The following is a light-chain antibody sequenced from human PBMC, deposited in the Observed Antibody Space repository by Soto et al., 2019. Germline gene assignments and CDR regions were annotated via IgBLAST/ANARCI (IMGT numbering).Light chain of an antibody. Sequence: EVVTTQSPATLSVSPGERATLSCRASQTVSRNLAWYQQRPGQAPRLLIYDASTRATGVPARFSGSGSGTDFTLTISRLEPEDFAVYYCQHYGSSPPNTFGQGTRLEI. CDR2: DAS. J-gene: IGKJ5*01. CDR3: QHYGSSPPNT. CDR1: QTVSRN. V-gene: IGKV3-15*01.